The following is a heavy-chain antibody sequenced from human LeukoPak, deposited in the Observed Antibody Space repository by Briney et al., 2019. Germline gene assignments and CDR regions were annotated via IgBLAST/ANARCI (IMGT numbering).Heavy chain of an antibody. V-gene: IGHV4-61*02. Sequence: SETLSLTCTVSGDSISSASYYWSWIRQPAGKGLEWIGRIYTSGSTNYNPSLKSQVTISVDTSKNQFSLKLSSVTAADTAVYYCASPYDSSGYPYWGQGTLVTVSS. CDR2: IYTSGST. D-gene: IGHD3-22*01. CDR1: GDSISSASYY. J-gene: IGHJ4*02. CDR3: ASPYDSSGYPY.